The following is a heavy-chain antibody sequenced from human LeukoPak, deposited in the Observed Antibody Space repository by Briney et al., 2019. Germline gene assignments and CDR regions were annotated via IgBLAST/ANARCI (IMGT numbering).Heavy chain of an antibody. D-gene: IGHD3-10*02. V-gene: IGHV3-48*03. CDR1: GFTFSSYE. Sequence: GGSLRLSCAASGFTFSSYEMNWVRQAPGKGLEWVSYISSSGSTIYYADSVKGRFTISRDNAKNSLYLQMNSPRAEDTAVYYCVELGITMIGGVWGKGTTVTISP. J-gene: IGHJ6*04. CDR2: ISSSGSTI. CDR3: VELGITMIGGV.